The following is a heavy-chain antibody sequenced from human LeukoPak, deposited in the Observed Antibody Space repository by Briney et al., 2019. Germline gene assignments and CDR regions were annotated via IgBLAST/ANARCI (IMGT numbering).Heavy chain of an antibody. CDR1: SGSISSSSYH. D-gene: IGHD2-2*01. CDR2: IYYSGTS. J-gene: IGHJ4*02. Sequence: SETLSLTCTVYSGSISSSSYHWPWVRQPPGRGLEWVGSIYYSGTSYNNPSLKGRVTISVDTSKNQFSLRLNSVTAADTAVYYCATYSTSWSNYWGQGTLVTVSS. V-gene: IGHV4-39*01. CDR3: ATYSTSWSNY.